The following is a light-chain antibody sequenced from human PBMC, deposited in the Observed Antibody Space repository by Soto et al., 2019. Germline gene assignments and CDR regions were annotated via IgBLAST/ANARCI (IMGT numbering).Light chain of an antibody. CDR2: EVS. Sequence: QSVLTQPASVSGSPGQSITISCTGTSTDVGGYNYVSWYQQHPGKAPKLMIYEVSNRPSGVSNRFSGSKSGNTASLTISELQHEDEADYCCPSYAAHILVAFGGGTKLTVL. CDR3: PSYAAHILVA. CDR1: STDVGGYNY. V-gene: IGLV2-14*01. J-gene: IGLJ2*01.